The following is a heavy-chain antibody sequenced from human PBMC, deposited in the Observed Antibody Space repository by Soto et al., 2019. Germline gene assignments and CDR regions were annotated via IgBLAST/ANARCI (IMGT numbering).Heavy chain of an antibody. V-gene: IGHV1-69*13. Sequence: SVKVSCKASGGTFSSYAISWVRQAPGQGLEWMGGIIPIFGTANYAQKFQGRVTITADESTSTAYMELSSLRSEDTAVYYCARDRPIGFGELLSYYYYGMDVWG. CDR2: IIPIFGTA. CDR1: GGTFSSYA. D-gene: IGHD3-10*01. CDR3: ARDRPIGFGELLSYYYYGMDV. J-gene: IGHJ6*02.